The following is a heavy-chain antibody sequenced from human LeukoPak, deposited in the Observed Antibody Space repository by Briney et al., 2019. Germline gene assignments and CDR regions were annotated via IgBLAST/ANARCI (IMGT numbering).Heavy chain of an antibody. CDR2: ISSSSSYI. J-gene: IGHJ5*02. Sequence: GGSLRLSCAASGFTFSSYSMNWVRQAPGKGLEWVSSISSSSSYIYYADSEKGRFTISRDNAKNSLYLQMNSLRAEDTAVYYCARGRKEYHIVVVTAILSWFDPWGQGTLVTVSS. CDR1: GFTFSSYS. CDR3: ARGRKEYHIVVVTAILSWFDP. V-gene: IGHV3-21*01. D-gene: IGHD2-21*02.